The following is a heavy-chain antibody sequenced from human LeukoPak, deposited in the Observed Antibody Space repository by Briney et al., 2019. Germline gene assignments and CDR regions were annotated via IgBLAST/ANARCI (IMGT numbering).Heavy chain of an antibody. Sequence: SETLSLTCTVSGGSISSYYWSWIRQPPGKGLEWIGYIYTSGSTNYNPSLKSRVTISVDMSKNQFSLKLSSVTAADTAVYYCARSDSGSYYHYFDYWGQGTLVAVSS. CDR2: IYTSGST. V-gene: IGHV4-4*09. D-gene: IGHD1-26*01. CDR1: GGSISSYY. CDR3: ARSDSGSYYHYFDY. J-gene: IGHJ4*02.